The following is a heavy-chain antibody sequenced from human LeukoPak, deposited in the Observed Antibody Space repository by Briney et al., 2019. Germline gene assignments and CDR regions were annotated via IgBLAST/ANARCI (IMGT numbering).Heavy chain of an antibody. V-gene: IGHV4-34*01. CDR2: INHSGST. Sequence: PSETLSLTCAVYGGSFSGYYWSWIRQPPAKGLEWIGEINHSGSTNYNPSLKSRVTISVDTSKNQFSLKLSSVTAADTAVYYCAVVPAAPPGWFDPWGRGTLVTVSS. CDR1: GGSFSGYY. J-gene: IGHJ5*02. D-gene: IGHD2-2*01. CDR3: AVVPAAPPGWFDP.